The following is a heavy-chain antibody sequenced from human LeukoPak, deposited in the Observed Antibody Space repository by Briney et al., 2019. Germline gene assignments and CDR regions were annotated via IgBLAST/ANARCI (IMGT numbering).Heavy chain of an antibody. Sequence: PSETLSLTCTVSGYSISSGYYWGWIRQPPGKGLEWIGSIYHSGSTYYNPSLKSRVTISVDTSKNQFSLKLSSVTAADTAVYYCARDPNPSVAAPAGWFDPWGQGTLVTVSS. CDR1: GYSISSGYY. D-gene: IGHD6-19*01. CDR3: ARDPNPSVAAPAGWFDP. J-gene: IGHJ5*02. V-gene: IGHV4-38-2*02. CDR2: IYHSGST.